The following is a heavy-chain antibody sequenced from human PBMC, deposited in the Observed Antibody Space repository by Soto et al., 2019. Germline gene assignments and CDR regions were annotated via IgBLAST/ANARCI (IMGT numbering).Heavy chain of an antibody. CDR2: MNPNSGNT. V-gene: IGHV1-8*01. CDR1: GYTFTSYD. D-gene: IGHD2-2*01. CDR3: ARGLYCISTSCWDWFDP. Sequence: QVQLVQSGAEVKKPGASVKVSCKASGYTFTSYDINWVRQATGQGLEWMGWMNPNSGNTGYAQKFQGRVTMTRNTSIRTAYMEMSSLISEDTAVYYCARGLYCISTSCWDWFDPWGQGTLVTVSS. J-gene: IGHJ5*02.